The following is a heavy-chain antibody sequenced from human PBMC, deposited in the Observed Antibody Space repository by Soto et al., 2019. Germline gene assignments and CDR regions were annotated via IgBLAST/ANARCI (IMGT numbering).Heavy chain of an antibody. CDR3: ATPGGPVGATSWYFDL. Sequence: QVQLVQSGAEVKKPGSSVKVSCKASGGTFSSYAISWGRQAPGQGLEWMGGIIPIFGTANYAQKFQGRVTITADESTSTAYMELSSVRSEDTAVDYCATPGGPVGATSWYFDLGGRGTLVTVSS. D-gene: IGHD1-26*01. CDR2: IIPIFGTA. CDR1: GGTFSSYA. V-gene: IGHV1-69*01. J-gene: IGHJ2*01.